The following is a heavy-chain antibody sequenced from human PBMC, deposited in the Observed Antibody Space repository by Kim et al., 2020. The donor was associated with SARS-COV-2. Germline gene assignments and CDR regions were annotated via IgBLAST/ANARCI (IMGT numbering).Heavy chain of an antibody. V-gene: IGHV3-30*04. D-gene: IGHD5-12*01. J-gene: IGHJ6*02. Sequence: GGSLRLSCAASGFTFSSYAMHWVRQAPGKGLEWVAVISYDGSNKYYADSVKGRFTISRDNSKNTLYLQMNSLRAEDTAVYYCARDRGIVATERGAGYYYYYYGMDVWGQGTTVTVSS. CDR2: ISYDGSNK. CDR1: GFTFSSYA. CDR3: ARDRGIVATERGAGYYYYYYGMDV.